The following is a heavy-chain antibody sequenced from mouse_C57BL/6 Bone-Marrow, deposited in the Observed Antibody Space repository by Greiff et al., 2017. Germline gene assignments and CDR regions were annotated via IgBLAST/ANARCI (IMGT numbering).Heavy chain of an antibody. Sequence: QVQLQQSGAELARPGASVKLSCKASGYTFTSYGISWVKQRTGQGLEWIGEIYPRSGNTSYNEKFKGKATLTADKSSSTAYMELRSLTSEYSAVYFCARLLRSFDYWGQGTTLTVAS. CDR1: GYTFTSYG. CDR2: IYPRSGNT. D-gene: IGHD1-1*01. CDR3: ARLLRSFDY. V-gene: IGHV1-81*01. J-gene: IGHJ2*01.